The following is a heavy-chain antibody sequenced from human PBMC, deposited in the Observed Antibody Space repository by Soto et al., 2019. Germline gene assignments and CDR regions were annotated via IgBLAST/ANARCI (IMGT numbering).Heavy chain of an antibody. CDR1: GFTFSDYY. CDR3: ARVKSCSSTSCYMPQGYFDY. D-gene: IGHD2-2*02. V-gene: IGHV3-11*06. Sequence: GGSLRLSCAASGFTFSDYYMSWIRQAPGKGLEWVSYISSSSSYTNYADSVKGRSTTSRDNAKNSRYLQMNSLRAEDTAVYYCARVKSCSSTSCYMPQGYFDYWGQGTLVTVSS. J-gene: IGHJ4*02. CDR2: ISSSSSYT.